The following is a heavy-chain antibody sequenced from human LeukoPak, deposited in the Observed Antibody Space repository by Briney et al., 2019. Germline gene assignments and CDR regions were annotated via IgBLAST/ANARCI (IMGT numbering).Heavy chain of an antibody. Sequence: SETLSLTCNVSGGSISGYYWSWIRQPPGKGLEWIGYISNNGNTNYNPSLKSRVTLSEDTSKNQFSLKLSSVTAADTAVYYCARETRPTIFGVVRYFDYWGQGTLVTVSS. CDR2: ISNNGNT. V-gene: IGHV4-4*08. CDR1: GGSISGYY. CDR3: ARETRPTIFGVVRYFDY. D-gene: IGHD3-3*01. J-gene: IGHJ4*02.